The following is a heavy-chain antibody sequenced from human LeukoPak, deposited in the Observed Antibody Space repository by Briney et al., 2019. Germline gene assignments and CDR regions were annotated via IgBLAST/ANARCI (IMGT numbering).Heavy chain of an antibody. CDR1: GFTFSDYY. CDR3: ASLSMVVAYFDY. D-gene: IGHD2-15*01. Sequence: GGSLRLSCAASGFTFSDYYMSWIRQAPGKGLEWVSYISSSGSTIYYADPVKGRFTISRDNAKNSLYLQMNSLRAEDTAVYYCASLSMVVAYFDYWGQGTLVTVSS. CDR2: ISSSGSTI. J-gene: IGHJ4*02. V-gene: IGHV3-11*01.